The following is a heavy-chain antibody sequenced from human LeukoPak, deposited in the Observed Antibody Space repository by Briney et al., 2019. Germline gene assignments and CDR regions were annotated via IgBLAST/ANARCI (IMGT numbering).Heavy chain of an antibody. V-gene: IGHV3-23*01. Sequence: GSLRLSCAASGFTFSSYAMSWVRQAPGKGLEWVSAISGSGGSTYYADSVKGRFTISRDNSKNTLYLQMNSLRAEDTAVYFCARDAFSRISIFGVVSDAFDIWGQGTMVTVSS. CDR1: GFTFSSYA. CDR2: ISGSGGST. CDR3: ARDAFSRISIFGVVSDAFDI. D-gene: IGHD3-3*01. J-gene: IGHJ3*02.